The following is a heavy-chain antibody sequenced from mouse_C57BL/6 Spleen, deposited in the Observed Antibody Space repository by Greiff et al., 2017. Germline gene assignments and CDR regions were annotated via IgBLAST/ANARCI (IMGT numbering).Heavy chain of an antibody. Sequence: EVQLVESGPGLVKPSQSLSLTCSVTGYSITSGYYWNWIRQFPGNKLEWMGYISYDGSNNYNTSLKNRISITPDTSKNQFFLKLNSVTTEDTATYYCARGAGYSFAYWGQGTLVTVSA. J-gene: IGHJ3*01. V-gene: IGHV3-6*01. CDR1: GYSITSGYY. CDR2: ISYDGSN. D-gene: IGHD2-3*01. CDR3: ARGAGYSFAY.